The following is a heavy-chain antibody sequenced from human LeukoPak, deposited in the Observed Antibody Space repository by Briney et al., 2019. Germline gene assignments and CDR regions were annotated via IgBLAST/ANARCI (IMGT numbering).Heavy chain of an antibody. CDR1: GFTFSSYS. V-gene: IGHV3-21*01. CDR2: ITSSSSYI. J-gene: IGHJ4*02. D-gene: IGHD3-22*01. Sequence: GGSLRLSCAASGFTFSSYSMNWVRQAPGKGLEWVSSITSSSSYIYYADSVKGRFTISGDNAKNSLYLQMNSLRAEDTAVYYCARHVVAVGFDYWGQGTLVTVSS. CDR3: ARHVVAVGFDY.